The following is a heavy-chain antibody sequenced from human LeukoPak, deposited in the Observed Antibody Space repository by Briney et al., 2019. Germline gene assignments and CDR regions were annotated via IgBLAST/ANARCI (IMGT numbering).Heavy chain of an antibody. CDR2: IIPIFGTA. Sequence: GSSVKVSCKASGGTFSSYAISWVRQAPGQGLEWMGGIIPIFGTANYAQKFQGRVTITADKSTSTAYMELSSLRSEDTAVYYCASTIFGVVTPDAFDIWGQGTMVTVSS. CDR1: GGTFSSYA. V-gene: IGHV1-69*06. CDR3: ASTIFGVVTPDAFDI. D-gene: IGHD3-3*01. J-gene: IGHJ3*02.